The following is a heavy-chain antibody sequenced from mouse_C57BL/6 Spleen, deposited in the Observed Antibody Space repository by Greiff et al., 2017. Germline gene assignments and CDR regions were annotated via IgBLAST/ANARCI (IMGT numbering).Heavy chain of an antibody. J-gene: IGHJ3*01. CDR2: IWSDGST. CDR3: ARHDGYYLHY. Sequence: QVQLQQSGPGLVAPSQSLSITCTVSGFSLTSYGVHWVRQPPGKGLEWLVVIWSDGSTTYNSALKSRLSISKDNSKSQVFLKMNSLQTDATAMYYCARHDGYYLHYWGQGTLVTVSA. V-gene: IGHV2-6-1*01. D-gene: IGHD2-3*01. CDR1: GFSLTSYG.